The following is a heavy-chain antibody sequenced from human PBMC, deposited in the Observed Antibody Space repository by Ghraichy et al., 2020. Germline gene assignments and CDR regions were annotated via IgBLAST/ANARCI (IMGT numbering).Heavy chain of an antibody. V-gene: IGHV3-43*01. CDR3: AKEKDCGGDCYFFDS. D-gene: IGHD2-21*02. CDR2: INRNGRTT. Sequence: GGSLRLSCAASGFRFDRFTMHWVRQRPGKSLEWVSLINRNGRTTYYADSVMGRFTVSRDNNKNSLYLQMDTLRLEDTALYFCAKEKDCGGDCYFFDSWGQGTLVTVSS. CDR1: GFRFDRFT. J-gene: IGHJ4*02.